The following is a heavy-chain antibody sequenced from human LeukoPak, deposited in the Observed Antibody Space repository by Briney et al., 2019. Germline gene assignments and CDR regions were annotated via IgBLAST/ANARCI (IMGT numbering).Heavy chain of an antibody. CDR2: IYHSGST. CDR1: GGSISSSSYY. V-gene: IGHV4-39*07. D-gene: IGHD3-9*01. CDR3: ARDLTGYDILTGYYGGGGGFFDY. J-gene: IGHJ4*02. Sequence: PSETLSLTCTVSGGSISSSSYYWGWIRQPPGKGLEWIGSIYHSGSTYYNPSLKSRVTISVDTSKNQFSLKLSSVTAADTAVYYCARDLTGYDILTGYYGGGGGFFDYWGQGTLVTVSS.